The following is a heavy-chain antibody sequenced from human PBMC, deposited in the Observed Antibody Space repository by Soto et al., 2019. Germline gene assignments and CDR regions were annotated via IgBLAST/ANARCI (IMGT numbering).Heavy chain of an antibody. Sequence: SETLSLTCTVSGGSISSYYWSWIRQPPGKGLEWIGYIYYSGSTNYNPSLKSRVTISVDTSKNQFSLKLSSVTAADTAVYYCAREATMVRGVSEYYYMDVWGKGTTVTVSS. D-gene: IGHD3-10*01. J-gene: IGHJ6*03. CDR2: IYYSGST. V-gene: IGHV4-59*01. CDR1: GGSISSYY. CDR3: AREATMVRGVSEYYYMDV.